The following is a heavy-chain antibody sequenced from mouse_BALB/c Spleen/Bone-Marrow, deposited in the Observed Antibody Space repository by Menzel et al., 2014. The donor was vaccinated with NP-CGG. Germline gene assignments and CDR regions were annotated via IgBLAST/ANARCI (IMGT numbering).Heavy chain of an antibody. V-gene: IGHV14-3*02. J-gene: IGHJ3*01. D-gene: IGHD2-2*01. CDR1: GFNIKDTY. Sequence: VQLKQSGAELVKPGASVKLSCTASGFNIKDTYMHWVKQRPEQELEWIGRIDPANGNTKYDPKFQGKATVTADTSSNTACLQLSSLTSEDTAVYFCARNYGYGKSFAYWGQGTLVTVSA. CDR2: IDPANGNT. CDR3: ARNYGYGKSFAY.